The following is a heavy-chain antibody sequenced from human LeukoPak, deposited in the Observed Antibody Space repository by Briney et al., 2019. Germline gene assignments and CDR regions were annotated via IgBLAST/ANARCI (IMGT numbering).Heavy chain of an antibody. Sequence: SETLSLTCTVSGGSISSYYWSWIRQPPGKGLEWIGYIYYSGSTNYNPSLKSRVTISVDTSKNQFSLKLSSVTAADTAVYYCARLHGSGSPVDTSYYYYYGMVVWGQGTTVTVSS. CDR1: GGSISSYY. CDR3: ARLHGSGSPVDTSYYYYYGMVV. CDR2: IYYSGST. V-gene: IGHV4-59*08. J-gene: IGHJ6*02. D-gene: IGHD3-10*01.